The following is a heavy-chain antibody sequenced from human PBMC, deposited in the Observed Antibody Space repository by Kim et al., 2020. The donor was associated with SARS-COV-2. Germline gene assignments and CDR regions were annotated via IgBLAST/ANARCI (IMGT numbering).Heavy chain of an antibody. CDR3: ARDDTYGGSYSKDWYFDL. CDR2: IYFSGTS. J-gene: IGHJ2*01. V-gene: IGHV4-39*07. Sequence: SETLSLTCTVSGGSIRSSAYYWGWIRQPPGKGLEWIGSIYFSGTSLHNPSLSSRVAISIDTSKNQFSLKLSSVTAADTAVYYCARDDTYGGSYSKDWYFDLWGRGTPVTVSP. CDR1: GGSIRSSAYY. D-gene: IGHD1-26*01.